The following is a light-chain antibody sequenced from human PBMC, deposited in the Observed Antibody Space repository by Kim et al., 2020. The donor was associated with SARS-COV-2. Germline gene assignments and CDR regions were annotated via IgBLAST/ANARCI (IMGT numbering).Light chain of an antibody. CDR2: DTN. Sequence: QSVLTQPPSVSAAPGQKVTISCSGSNSNIGNSYVSWYQQLPGTAPKLLIYDTNKRPSGIPDRFSGSKSGTSATLGITGLQTGDEAEYYCGAWDTSLTTVIFGGGTQLTVL. V-gene: IGLV1-51*01. CDR3: GAWDTSLTTVI. CDR1: NSNIGNSY. J-gene: IGLJ2*01.